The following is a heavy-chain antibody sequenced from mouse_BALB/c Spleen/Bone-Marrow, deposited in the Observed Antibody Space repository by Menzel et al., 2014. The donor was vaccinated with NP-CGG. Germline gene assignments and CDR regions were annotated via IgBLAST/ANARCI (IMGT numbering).Heavy chain of an antibody. CDR2: VSDGGSYT. J-gene: IGHJ4*01. CDR3: ASTYRPFALDY. Sequence: EVKLVESGGGLVKPGGSLKLSCAASGFTFSDYYMYWVRQTPEKRLEWVTTVSDGGSYTDYPGSVKGRFTVSRDNAKNNLYLQMSSLKSEDTAMYFCASTYRPFALDYWGQGTSVTVSS. V-gene: IGHV5-4*02. D-gene: IGHD2-14*01. CDR1: GFTFSDYY.